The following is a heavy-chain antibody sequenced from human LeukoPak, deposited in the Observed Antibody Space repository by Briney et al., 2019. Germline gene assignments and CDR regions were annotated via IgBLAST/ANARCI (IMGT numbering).Heavy chain of an antibody. D-gene: IGHD3-9*01. J-gene: IGHJ4*02. CDR1: GLTFSSYV. V-gene: IGHV3-33*01. CDR2: IWYDGSNK. Sequence: SLRLSFAASGLTFSSYVMHWVRPAPGKGLGWVAVIWYDGSNKYYADSAKGRFTISRDNSKNTLYLQMNSMRAEDTAVYYCARDQGSAYDILTGLPSPLDYWGQGTLVTVSS. CDR3: ARDQGSAYDILTGLPSPLDY.